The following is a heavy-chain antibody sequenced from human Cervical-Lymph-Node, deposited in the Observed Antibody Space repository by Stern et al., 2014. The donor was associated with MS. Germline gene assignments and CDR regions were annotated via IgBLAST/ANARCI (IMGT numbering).Heavy chain of an antibody. CDR1: GGSISSSGYY. Sequence: VQLVESGPGLVKPSQTLSLTCTVSGGSISSSGYYWSWIRQPADKGLEWIGRIHASGRTYYHPSLKRRVTISMDTAHNQFSLKLPSVTAADTAVYYCATTRWDLFTWNWFDPWGQGTLVTVSS. CDR2: IHASGRT. J-gene: IGHJ5*02. CDR3: ATTRWDLFTWNWFDP. D-gene: IGHD1-26*01. V-gene: IGHV4-61*02.